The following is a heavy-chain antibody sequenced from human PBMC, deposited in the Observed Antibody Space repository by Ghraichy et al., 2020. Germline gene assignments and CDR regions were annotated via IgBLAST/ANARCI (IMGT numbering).Heavy chain of an antibody. CDR1: GYSFDTYR. D-gene: IGHD2-8*01. CDR2: VGPGGYFV. CDR3: ARQATNSAFDY. V-gene: IGHV5-10-1*01. Sequence: GESLNISCKGVGYSFDTYRINWVRQMPGKGLEWMGKVGPGGYFVKYRPSFQGHVTISDDKSIGTAYLRWSSLTASDTAMYFCARQATNSAFDYWGQGTLVTVSS. J-gene: IGHJ4*02.